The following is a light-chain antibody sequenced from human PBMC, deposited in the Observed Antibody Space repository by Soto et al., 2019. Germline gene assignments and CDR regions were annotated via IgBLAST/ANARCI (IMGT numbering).Light chain of an antibody. CDR1: SSDVGGYNY. Sequence: QSALTQPASVSGSPGQSITISCTGTSSDVGGYNYVSWYQQHPGKAPKLMIYEVSNRPSGVPDRFSGSKSGNTASLTVSALQAEDEADYYCSSYTDRNNLVFGTGTKVTVL. V-gene: IGLV2-8*01. J-gene: IGLJ1*01. CDR3: SSYTDRNNLV. CDR2: EVS.